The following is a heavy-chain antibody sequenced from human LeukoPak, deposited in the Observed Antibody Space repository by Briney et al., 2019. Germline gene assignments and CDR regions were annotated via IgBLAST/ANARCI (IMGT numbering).Heavy chain of an antibody. V-gene: IGHV4-59*01. J-gene: IGHJ3*02. CDR2: IYYSGST. CDR1: GGSISSYY. CDR3: ARDLRTIFGVVVGAFDI. Sequence: SETLSLTCTVSGGSISSYYWNWIRQPPGKGLEWIGYIYYSGSTNYNPSLKSRVTISVDTSKNQFSLKLSSVTAADTAVYYCARDLRTIFGVVVGAFDIWGQGTMVTVSS. D-gene: IGHD3-3*01.